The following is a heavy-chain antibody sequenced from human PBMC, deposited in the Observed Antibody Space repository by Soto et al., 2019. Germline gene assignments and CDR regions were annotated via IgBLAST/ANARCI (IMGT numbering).Heavy chain of an antibody. D-gene: IGHD2-2*01. J-gene: IGHJ4*02. CDR3: ASCPQNCITTSPCCLFFDY. CDR1: EFTFSSYD. CDR2: ISYDGSNK. V-gene: IGHV3-30-3*01. Sequence: GGSLRLSCAASEFTFSSYDMHWVRQAPGKGLEWVALISYDGSNKYYADSVKGRFTISRDNSKNTLYLQMNSLRSEDTAVYYCASCPQNCITTSPCCLFFDYWGQGTLVTVSS.